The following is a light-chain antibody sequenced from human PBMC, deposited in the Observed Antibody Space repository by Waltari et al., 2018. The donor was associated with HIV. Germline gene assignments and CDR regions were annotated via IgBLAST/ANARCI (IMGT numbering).Light chain of an antibody. J-gene: IGLJ2*01. Sequence: QSALTQPPSVSGSPGQSVSISCTGSSSDVGSYNRVSWYQQPPGTAPKLIIYEVNNRPSGVPDRFSGSQSGNTASLTISVLQAEDEADYYCSLYTGTTNVLFGGGTKLTVL. CDR2: EVN. CDR3: SLYTGTTNVL. V-gene: IGLV2-18*01. CDR1: SSDVGSYNR.